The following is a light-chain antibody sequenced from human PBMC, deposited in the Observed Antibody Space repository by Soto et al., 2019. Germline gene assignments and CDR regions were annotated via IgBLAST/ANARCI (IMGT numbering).Light chain of an antibody. CDR2: DAS. CDR3: QQRSNWPRLT. V-gene: IGKV3-11*01. CDR1: QSVSKH. Sequence: MVLAQHQAPLSLAPGERATLSCRSSQSVSKHLAWYQQRSGQAPRLLIYDASNRATGIPARFSGSGSGTDFTLTISSLEPEDFAVYYCQQRSNWPRLTFGGGTRLEI. J-gene: IGKJ5*01.